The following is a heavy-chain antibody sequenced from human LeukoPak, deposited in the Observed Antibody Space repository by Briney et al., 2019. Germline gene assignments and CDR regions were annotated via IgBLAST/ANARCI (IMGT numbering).Heavy chain of an antibody. CDR1: GGSISSYY. Sequence: SETLSLTCTVSGGSISSYYWSWIRQPAGKGLEWIGCIYSSGNTNYSPSLKSRVTMSVDTSKRQLSLQLRSVTAADTAVYYCARDNTFGSGKYAFDIWGQGTMVTVSS. CDR3: ARDNTFGSGKYAFDI. CDR2: IYSSGNT. J-gene: IGHJ3*02. V-gene: IGHV4-4*07. D-gene: IGHD3-10*01.